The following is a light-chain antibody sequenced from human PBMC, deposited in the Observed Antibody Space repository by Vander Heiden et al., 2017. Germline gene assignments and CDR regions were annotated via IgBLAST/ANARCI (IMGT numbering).Light chain of an antibody. Sequence: QSVLTQPPSVSGAPGQRVTISCTGSSSNIGGGYDVHWYQQLPGTAPNRLIYGNSNRPSGVPDRFSGSKSGTSASLAITGLQAEDEADYYCQSYDSSLSGSVFGGGTKLTAL. CDR1: SSNIGGGYD. J-gene: IGLJ3*02. V-gene: IGLV1-40*01. CDR3: QSYDSSLSGSV. CDR2: GNS.